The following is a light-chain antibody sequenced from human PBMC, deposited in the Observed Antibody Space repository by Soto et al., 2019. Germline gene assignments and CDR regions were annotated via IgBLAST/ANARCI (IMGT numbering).Light chain of an antibody. CDR3: CSYAGNFIWV. CDR1: TGDVGAYNL. J-gene: IGLJ3*02. V-gene: IGLV2-11*01. Sequence: QSVLTQPRSVSGSPGQSITLSCDGSTGDVGAYNLVSWYQQHPGEAPKLMIYDVIKRPSGVPYRFSGSKSGNTASLTISGLQADDEADYYCCSYAGNFIWVFGGGTKVTVL. CDR2: DVI.